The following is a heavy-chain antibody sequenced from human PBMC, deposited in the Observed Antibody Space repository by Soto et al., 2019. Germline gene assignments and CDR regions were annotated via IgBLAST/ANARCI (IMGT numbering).Heavy chain of an antibody. CDR1: GFTFSSYG. V-gene: IGHV3-30*18. Sequence: GGSLRLSCAASGFTFSSYGMHWVRQAPGKGLEWVAVISYDGSNKYYADSVKGRFTISRDNSKNTLYLQMNSLRAEDTAVYYCAKTIHLGELPTYYFDYWGQGTLVTVSS. D-gene: IGHD3-16*01. CDR2: ISYDGSNK. J-gene: IGHJ4*02. CDR3: AKTIHLGELPTYYFDY.